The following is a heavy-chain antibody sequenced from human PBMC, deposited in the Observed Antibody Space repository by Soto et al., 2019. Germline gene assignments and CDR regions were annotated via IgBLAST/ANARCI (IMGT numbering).Heavy chain of an antibody. J-gene: IGHJ4*02. D-gene: IGHD4-17*01. CDR3: ASFRGDFLYDY. Sequence: KPSETLSLTCTVSGGSISSYYWSWIRQPPGKGLEWIGYIYYSGSTNYNPSLKSRVTISVDTSKNQFSLKLSSVTAADTAVYYCASFRGDFLYDYWGQGTLVTVSS. CDR2: IYYSGST. CDR1: GGSISSYY. V-gene: IGHV4-59*01.